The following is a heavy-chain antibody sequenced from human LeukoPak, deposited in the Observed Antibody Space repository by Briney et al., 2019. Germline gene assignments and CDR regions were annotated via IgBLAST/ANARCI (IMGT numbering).Heavy chain of an antibody. V-gene: IGHV3-48*01. Sequence: GGSLRLSCAASGLTFSSYSMNWVRQAPGKGLEWVSYISSSSTTIYYADAVKGRFTISRDNAKNSLYLQMNSVRAEDTALYYCARDRCSGGRCYSLSVGHMDVWGKGTTVTVSS. CDR1: GLTFSSYS. D-gene: IGHD2-15*01. J-gene: IGHJ6*03. CDR2: ISSSSTTI. CDR3: ARDRCSGGRCYSLSVGHMDV.